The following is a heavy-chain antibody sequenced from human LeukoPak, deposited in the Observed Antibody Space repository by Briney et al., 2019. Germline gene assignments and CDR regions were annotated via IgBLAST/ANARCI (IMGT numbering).Heavy chain of an antibody. CDR2: INHSGST. CDR1: GGSISSSSYY. V-gene: IGHV4-39*07. J-gene: IGHJ4*02. D-gene: IGHD3-16*02. Sequence: NPSETLSLTCTVSGGSISSSSYYWSWIRQPPGKGLEWIGEINHSGSTNYNLSLKSRVTISVDTSKNQFSLKLSSVTAADTAVYYCARTTFGGVIHYWGQGTLVTVSS. CDR3: ARTTFGGVIHY.